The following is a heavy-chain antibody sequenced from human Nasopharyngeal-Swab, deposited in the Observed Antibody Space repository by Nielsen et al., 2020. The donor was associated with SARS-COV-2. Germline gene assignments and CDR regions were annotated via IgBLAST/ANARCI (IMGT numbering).Heavy chain of an antibody. CDR3: ARGTAARLNY. Sequence: GGSLRLSCAASGFTFSSYSMNWVRQAPGKGLEWVSYISSSSSTIYYADSMKGRFTISRDNAKNSLYLQMNSLRAEDTAVYYCARGTAARLNYWGQGTLVTVSS. CDR1: GFTFSSYS. CDR2: ISSSSSTI. J-gene: IGHJ4*02. V-gene: IGHV3-48*04. D-gene: IGHD6-6*01.